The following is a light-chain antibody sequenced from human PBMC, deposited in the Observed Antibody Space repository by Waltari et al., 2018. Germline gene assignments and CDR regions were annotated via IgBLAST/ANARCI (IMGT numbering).Light chain of an antibody. CDR2: DVS. V-gene: IGLV2-23*02. CDR1: SSDVGGYKY. J-gene: IGLJ1*01. CDR3: CSYAGSGTYV. Sequence: QSALTQPASVSGSPGQSITISCTGTSSDVGGYKYVSWYQQHPGKAPKLRIYDVSERPSGGSTRFSGSKSANTASLTIAGLQAEDEADYYCCSYAGSGTYVFGTGTKVTVL.